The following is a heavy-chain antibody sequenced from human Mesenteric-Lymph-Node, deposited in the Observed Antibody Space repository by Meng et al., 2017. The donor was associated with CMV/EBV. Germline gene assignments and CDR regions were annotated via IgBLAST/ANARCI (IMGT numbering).Heavy chain of an antibody. CDR3: VKESRNFGYYGVDV. CDR2: IRWDGESA. CDR1: GFTFQEYT. D-gene: IGHD3-3*02. V-gene: IGHV3-43*01. Sequence: GESLKISCAASGFTFQEYTMHWVRLGPGKGLEWVALIRWDGESAHYVDSVRGRFTISRDNNKSSLYLQMSGLKTEDTALYYCVKESRNFGYYGVDVWGQGTTVRLL. J-gene: IGHJ6*02.